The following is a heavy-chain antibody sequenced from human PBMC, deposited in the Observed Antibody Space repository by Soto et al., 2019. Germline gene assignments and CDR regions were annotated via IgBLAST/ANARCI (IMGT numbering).Heavy chain of an antibody. V-gene: IGHV4-59*12. CDR1: GGSISSDY. CDR2: IYYSGST. J-gene: IGHJ4*02. D-gene: IGHD1-26*01. Sequence: SETLSLTCTVSGGSISSDYWSWIRQPPGKGLEWIGYIYYSGSTNYNPSLKSRATISIDTSKNQFSLKLSSVTAADTAVYYCARSEATGLDHWGQGTLVTVPS. CDR3: ARSEATGLDH.